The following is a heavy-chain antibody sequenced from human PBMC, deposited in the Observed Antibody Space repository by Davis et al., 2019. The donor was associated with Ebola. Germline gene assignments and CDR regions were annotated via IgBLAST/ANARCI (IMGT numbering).Heavy chain of an antibody. V-gene: IGHV3-30*03. CDR3: AISMVRGVIEFDP. J-gene: IGHJ5*02. Sequence: GESLKISCAASGFTFSSYGMHWVRQAPGKGLEWVAVISYDGSNKYYADSVKGRFTISRDNSKNTLYLQMNSLRAEDTAVYYCAISMVRGVIEFDPWGQGTLVTVSS. CDR1: GFTFSSYG. CDR2: ISYDGSNK. D-gene: IGHD3-10*01.